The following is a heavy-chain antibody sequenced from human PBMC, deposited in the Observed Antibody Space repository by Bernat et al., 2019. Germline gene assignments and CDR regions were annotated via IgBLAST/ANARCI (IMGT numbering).Heavy chain of an antibody. CDR3: ARHEYYDFWSGYGMDV. J-gene: IGHJ6*02. D-gene: IGHD3-3*01. CDR1: GGSISSSSYY. CDR2: IYYSGRT. Sequence: QLQLQESGPGLVKPSETLSLTCTVSGGSISSSSYYWGWIRQPPGKGLEWIGSIYYSGRTYDNPSLKSRVTISVDTSKSQFSLKLSSVTAADTAVYYCARHEYYDFWSGYGMDVWGQGTTVTVSS. V-gene: IGHV4-39*01.